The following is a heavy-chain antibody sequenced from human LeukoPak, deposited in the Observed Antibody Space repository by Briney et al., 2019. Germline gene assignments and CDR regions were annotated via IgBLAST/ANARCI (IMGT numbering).Heavy chain of an antibody. D-gene: IGHD5-12*01. CDR1: GGSISSSSYY. CDR2: INHSGST. J-gene: IGHJ6*03. CDR3: AIRGIVATFNYYYYMDV. V-gene: IGHV4-39*07. Sequence: PSETLSLTCTVSGGSISSSSYYWGWIRQPPGKGLEWIGEINHSGSTNYNPSLKSRVTISVDTSKNQFSLKLSSVTAADTAVYYCAIRGIVATFNYYYYMDVWGKGTTVTVSS.